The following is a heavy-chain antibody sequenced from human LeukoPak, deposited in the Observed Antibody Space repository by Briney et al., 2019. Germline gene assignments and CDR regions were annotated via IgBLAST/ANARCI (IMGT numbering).Heavy chain of an antibody. CDR3: ARDRGDIVVVVAATLRFDP. CDR1: GYTFTSYG. Sequence: ASVKVSCKASGYTFTSYGISWVRQAPGQGLEWMGWISAYNGNTNYAQKLQGRVTMTTDTSTSTAYMELRSLRSDDTAVYYCARDRGDIVVVVAATLRFDPWGQGTLVTVSP. D-gene: IGHD2-15*01. J-gene: IGHJ5*02. CDR2: ISAYNGNT. V-gene: IGHV1-18*01.